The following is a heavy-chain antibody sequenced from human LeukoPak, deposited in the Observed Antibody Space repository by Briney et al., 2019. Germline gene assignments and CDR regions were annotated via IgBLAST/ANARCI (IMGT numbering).Heavy chain of an antibody. CDR1: GYTFTSHY. Sequence: ASVKVSCKASGYTFTSHYMHWVRQAPGQGLEWMGIINPSGGSTGYTQKFQGRVTMTRDTSTNTVYMELSSLTSEDTGVYYCARDWSSGLGAAPGDXWGRGXXVTV. J-gene: IGHJ4*02. D-gene: IGHD1-26*01. V-gene: IGHV1-46*01. CDR3: ARDWSSGLGAAPGDX. CDR2: INPSGGST.